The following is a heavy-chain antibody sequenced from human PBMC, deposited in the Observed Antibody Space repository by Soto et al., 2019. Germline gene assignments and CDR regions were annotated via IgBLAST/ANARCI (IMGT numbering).Heavy chain of an antibody. CDR2: INPSGGNT. Sequence: GASVKVSCKAAGYTFTSYYMHWVRQAPGQGLEWMGIINPSGGNTNYAQKLQGRVTMTTDTSTSTAYMELRSLRSDDTAVYYCARIGMRAVAPSDYWGQGTLVTVSS. CDR1: GYTFTSYY. V-gene: IGHV1-46*01. CDR3: ARIGMRAVAPSDY. J-gene: IGHJ4*02. D-gene: IGHD6-19*01.